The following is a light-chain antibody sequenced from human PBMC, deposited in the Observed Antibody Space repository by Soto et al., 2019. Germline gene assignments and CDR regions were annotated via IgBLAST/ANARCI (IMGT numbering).Light chain of an antibody. Sequence: QSVLTQPPSASGTPGQRVTISCSGSSSKIGSNYVYWYQQLPGTAPKLLIYRNNQRPSGVPDRFSGSKSGTSASLAISGLRSEDVADYYCAAWDDSLSALYVFGTGTKSPS. CDR1: SSKIGSNY. V-gene: IGLV1-47*01. J-gene: IGLJ1*01. CDR2: RNN. CDR3: AAWDDSLSALYV.